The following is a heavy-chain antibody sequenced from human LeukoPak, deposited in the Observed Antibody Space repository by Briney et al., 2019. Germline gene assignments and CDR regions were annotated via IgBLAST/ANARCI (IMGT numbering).Heavy chain of an antibody. CDR1: GYTFTSYG. D-gene: IGHD2-15*01. J-gene: IGHJ4*02. CDR2: ISAYNGNT. V-gene: IGHV1-18*01. Sequence: ASVKVSCKASGYTFTSYGISWVRQAPGQGLEWMGWISAYNGNTNYAQKLQGRVTMITDTSTSTAYMELRSLRSDDTAVYYCARDYLGYCSGGSCSTGYYWGQGTLVTVSS. CDR3: ARDYLGYCSGGSCSTGYY.